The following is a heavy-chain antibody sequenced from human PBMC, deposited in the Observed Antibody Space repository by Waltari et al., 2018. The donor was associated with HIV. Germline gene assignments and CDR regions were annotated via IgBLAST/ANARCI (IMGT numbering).Heavy chain of an antibody. Sequence: QLQLQESGPGLVKPSETLSRTSAASGGPGSSSRYFWGWLRQPPGKGLAWVGRISYTGRAYYNPSLKSRVTISVDTSKNQFSLEVTSVTAADTAVYYCARHALRVGAAYWNYDLWGRGTLVTISS. CDR3: ARHALRVGAAYWNYDL. CDR1: GGPGSSSRYF. J-gene: IGHJ2*01. V-gene: IGHV4-39*01. D-gene: IGHD1-26*01. CDR2: ISYTGRA.